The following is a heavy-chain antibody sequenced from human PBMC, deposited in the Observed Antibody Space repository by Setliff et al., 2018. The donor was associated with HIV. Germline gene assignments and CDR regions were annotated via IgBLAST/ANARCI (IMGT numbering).Heavy chain of an antibody. CDR1: GGSFSGYY. J-gene: IGHJ4*02. CDR2: INHSGST. CDR3: ARRDGYSYGFYFDY. V-gene: IGHV4-34*01. D-gene: IGHD5-18*01. Sequence: SETLSLTCAVYGGSFSGYYWSWIRQPPGKGLEWIGEINHSGSTYYNPSLKSQLTISVDTSKNQFSLKLSSVTAADTAVYYCARRDGYSYGFYFDYWGQGTLVTVSS.